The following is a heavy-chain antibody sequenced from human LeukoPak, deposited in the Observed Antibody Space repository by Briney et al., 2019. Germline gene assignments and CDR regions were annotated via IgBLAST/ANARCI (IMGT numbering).Heavy chain of an antibody. V-gene: IGHV1-2*02. CDR1: GYTFTGYY. J-gene: IGHJ6*02. CDR3: ARDYGSGDGMDV. Sequence: ASVKVSCKASGYTFTGYYMQWVRQAPGQGLEWIGWISPNGGGTKYAQKFQGRVTMTRDTSINTAYMELSTLRDDNTAVYYCARDYGSGDGMDVWGQGTTVTVSS. D-gene: IGHD3-10*01. CDR2: ISPNGGGT.